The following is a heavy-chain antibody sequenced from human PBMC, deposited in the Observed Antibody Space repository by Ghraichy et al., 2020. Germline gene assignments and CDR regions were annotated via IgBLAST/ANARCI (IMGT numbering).Heavy chain of an antibody. Sequence: GSLSLTCAVYGGSFSGYYWSWIRQPPGKGLEWIGEINHSGSTNYNPSLKSRVTISVDTSKNQFSLKLSSVTAADTAVYYCARFSSGWWWGFDYWGQGTLVTVSS. CDR2: INHSGST. D-gene: IGHD6-19*01. CDR1: GGSFSGYY. V-gene: IGHV4-34*01. J-gene: IGHJ4*02. CDR3: ARFSSGWWWGFDY.